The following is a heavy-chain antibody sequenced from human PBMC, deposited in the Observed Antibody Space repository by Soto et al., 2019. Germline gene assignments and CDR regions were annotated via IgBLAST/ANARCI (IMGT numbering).Heavy chain of an antibody. V-gene: IGHV4-4*02. D-gene: IGHD2-21*01. Sequence: QVYLHQSGPGLVKPSGTLSLTCAVSGDSISSTHWWTWVRQTPGKGLEWIGEVYHSGSTSYNQSLKSRVPISLNKSNNQFSLKLTSVTAADTAVYYCATLPPRIVVTVLPIPTWGQGTLVSVSS. CDR3: ATLPPRIVVTVLPIPT. J-gene: IGHJ5*02. CDR1: GDSISSTHW. CDR2: VYHSGST.